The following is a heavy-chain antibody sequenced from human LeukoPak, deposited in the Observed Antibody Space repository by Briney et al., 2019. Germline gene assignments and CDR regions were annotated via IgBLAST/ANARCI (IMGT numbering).Heavy chain of an antibody. CDR2: INHSGST. Sequence: SETLSLTCAVYGGSFSTYYWNWIRQPPGKGLEWIGEINHSGSTNYNPSLKSRLTISVDTSKKQFSLRLNSVTAADTALYFCARGRTSRIAMVRGVSRAGFFDYWGQGSLVSVSS. J-gene: IGHJ4*02. D-gene: IGHD3-10*01. V-gene: IGHV4-34*01. CDR1: GGSFSTYY. CDR3: ARGRTSRIAMVRGVSRAGFFDY.